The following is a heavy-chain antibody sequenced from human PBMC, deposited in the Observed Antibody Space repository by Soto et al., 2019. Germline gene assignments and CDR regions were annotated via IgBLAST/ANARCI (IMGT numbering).Heavy chain of an antibody. CDR3: ARVVTGWLRLSPFDY. CDR1: GFTFSSYS. Sequence: EVQLVESGGGQVKPGGSLRLSCAASGFTFSSYSMNWVRQAPGKGLEWVSSISSSSSYIYYADSVKGRFTISRDNAKNSLYLQMNSLRAEDTAVYYCARVVTGWLRLSPFDYWGQGTLVTVSS. D-gene: IGHD5-12*01. CDR2: ISSSSSYI. V-gene: IGHV3-21*01. J-gene: IGHJ4*02.